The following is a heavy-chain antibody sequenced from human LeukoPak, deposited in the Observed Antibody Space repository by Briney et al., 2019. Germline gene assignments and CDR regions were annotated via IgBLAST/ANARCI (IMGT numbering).Heavy chain of an antibody. CDR3: ARAGVDYYYSGTYYFWYFDL. V-gene: IGHV4-59*01. J-gene: IGHJ2*01. D-gene: IGHD3-10*01. CDR1: GGSISSYY. Sequence: SETLSLTCTVSGGSISSYYWSWIRQPPGMGLEWIGYIYYRGSTNFNPSLKSRVTMSLDTSRNQFSLKLSSVTAADTAVYYCARAGVDYYYSGTYYFWYFDLWGRGTLVTVSS. CDR2: IYYRGST.